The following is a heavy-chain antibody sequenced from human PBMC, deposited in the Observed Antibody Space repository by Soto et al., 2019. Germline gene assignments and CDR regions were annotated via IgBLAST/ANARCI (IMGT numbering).Heavy chain of an antibody. CDR2: ISYDGSNK. J-gene: IGHJ4*02. CDR3: ARDMGIVVVPAATPDY. CDR1: GFTIISYA. D-gene: IGHD2-2*01. V-gene: IGHV3-30-3*01. Sequence: PGGSLRLCCRASGFTIISYAMNWVRHAPGKGLEWVAVISYDGSNKYYADSVKGRFTISRDNSKNTLYLQMNSLRAEDTAVYYCARDMGIVVVPAATPDYWGQGNLVTVSS.